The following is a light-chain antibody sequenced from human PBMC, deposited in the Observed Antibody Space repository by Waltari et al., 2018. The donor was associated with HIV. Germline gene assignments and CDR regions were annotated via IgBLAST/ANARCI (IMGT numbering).Light chain of an antibody. Sequence: EIVLTQSPGTLYLSPGERATLSCRASQSVTSTYFAWYQQKPGQAPRLLIYGASSRATGIPDRFSGTGSGTDFTLTISRLEPEDFALYYCQKYGSLQWTFGQGTKVEIK. J-gene: IGKJ1*01. CDR2: GAS. CDR3: QKYGSLQWT. CDR1: QSVTSTY. V-gene: IGKV3-20*01.